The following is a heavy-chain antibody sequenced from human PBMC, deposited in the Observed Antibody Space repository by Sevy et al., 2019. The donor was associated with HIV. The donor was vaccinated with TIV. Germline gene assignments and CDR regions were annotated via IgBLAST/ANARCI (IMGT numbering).Heavy chain of an antibody. V-gene: IGHV1-18*01. CDR1: GYTFTSYG. CDR3: ARAPFAITFGGVIAPFDY. D-gene: IGHD3-16*02. CDR2: ISAYNGNT. Sequence: ASVKVSCKASGYTFTSYGISWVRQAPGQGLEWMGLISAYNGNTKYAQKVQGRVTMTTDTSASTAYMELRSLRSDDTAVYYCARAPFAITFGGVIAPFDYWGQGALVTVSS. J-gene: IGHJ4*02.